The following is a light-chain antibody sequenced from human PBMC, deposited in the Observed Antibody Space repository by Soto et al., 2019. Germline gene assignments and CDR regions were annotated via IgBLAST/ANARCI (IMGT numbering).Light chain of an antibody. Sequence: DIQMTQSPSSLSASVGYRFTITCRASQSISSYLNWYQQKPGKAPKLLIYEASSLQSGVPSRISGSGSGTDFTLTISSLQPEDFATYYCQQANSFPITFGQGTRLEIK. CDR1: QSISSY. J-gene: IGKJ5*01. V-gene: IGKV1-39*01. CDR3: QQANSFPIT. CDR2: EAS.